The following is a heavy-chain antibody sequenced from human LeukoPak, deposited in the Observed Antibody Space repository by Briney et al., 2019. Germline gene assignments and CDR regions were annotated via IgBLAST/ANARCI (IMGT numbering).Heavy chain of an antibody. V-gene: IGHV1-46*01. Sequence: ASVKVSCKASGYSFTNFYIHWVRQAPGQGLEWMGIINPSGGSTNYAQKFQGRVTMTSDTSASTVYIDLNSLRSEDTAIYYCARDKSSTNWLDSWGQGTLVTVSS. D-gene: IGHD3-10*01. CDR2: INPSGGST. CDR1: GYSFTNFY. J-gene: IGHJ5*01. CDR3: ARDKSSTNWLDS.